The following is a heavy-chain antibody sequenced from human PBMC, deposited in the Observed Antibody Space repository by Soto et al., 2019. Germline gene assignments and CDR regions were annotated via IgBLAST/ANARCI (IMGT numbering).Heavy chain of an antibody. CDR3: ARDLDDTYYCSGMDV. J-gene: IGHJ6*01. D-gene: IGHD3-9*01. Sequence: GGSLRLSCAASGFTFSSYGMHWVRQAPCKGLEWVAVIWYDGSNKYYADSVKGRFTISRDNSKNTLYLQMNSLRAEDTAVYYCARDLDDTYYCSGMDVWGQGTTVTVSS. CDR1: GFTFSSYG. V-gene: IGHV3-33*01. CDR2: IWYDGSNK.